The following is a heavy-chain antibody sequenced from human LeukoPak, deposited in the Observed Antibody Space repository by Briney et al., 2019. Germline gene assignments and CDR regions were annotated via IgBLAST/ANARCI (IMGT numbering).Heavy chain of an antibody. Sequence: HSGGSLRLSCAASGFTFSSYAMSWVRQAPGKGLEWVSAISGSGGSTYYADSVKGRFTISRDNSKNTLYLQMNSLRAEDTAVYYCAKPRGYYYYYMDVWGKGTTVTVSS. J-gene: IGHJ6*03. CDR2: ISGSGGST. V-gene: IGHV3-23*01. CDR3: AKPRGYYYYYMDV. CDR1: GFTFSSYA. D-gene: IGHD5-24*01.